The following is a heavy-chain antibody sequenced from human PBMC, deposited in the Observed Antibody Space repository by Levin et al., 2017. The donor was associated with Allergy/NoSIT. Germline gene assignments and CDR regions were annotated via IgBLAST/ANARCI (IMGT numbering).Heavy chain of an antibody. CDR3: AREGGSSSAFDS. J-gene: IGHJ3*02. V-gene: IGHV4-61*01. Sequence: SETLSLTCTVSGGSVSSGSYYWSWIRQPPGKGLEWIGYIYYSGSTNYNPSLKSRVTISVDTSKNQFSLKLSSVTAADTAVYYCAREGGSSSAFDSWGQGTMVTVSS. CDR1: GGSVSSGSYY. D-gene: IGHD6-6*01. CDR2: IYYSGST.